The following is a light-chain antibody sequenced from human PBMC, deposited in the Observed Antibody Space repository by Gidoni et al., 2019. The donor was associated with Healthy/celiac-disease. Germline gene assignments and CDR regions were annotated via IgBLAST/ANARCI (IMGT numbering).Light chain of an antibody. CDR1: QSVSSSY. V-gene: IGKV3-20*01. CDR3: QQYGSSLLT. J-gene: IGKJ4*01. Sequence: DIVLTQSPGTLSLSPGERATLSCRASQSVSSSYLAWYQQKPGQAPRLLIYGASSRATGIPDRFSGSGSGTDFTLTISRLDPEDFAVYYCQQYGSSLLTFXGXTKVXIK. CDR2: GAS.